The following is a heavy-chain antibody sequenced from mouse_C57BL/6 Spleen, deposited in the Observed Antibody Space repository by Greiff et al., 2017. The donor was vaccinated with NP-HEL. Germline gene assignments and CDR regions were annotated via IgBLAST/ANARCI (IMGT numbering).Heavy chain of an antibody. CDR1: GYTFTSYW. CDR2: IDPPDSYT. D-gene: IGHD1-1*01. V-gene: IGHV1-59*01. Sequence: QVQLKQPGAELVRPGTSVKLSCKASGYTFTSYWMHWVKQRPGQGLEWIGVIDPPDSYTNYNQKFKGKATLTVDTSSSTAYMQLSSLTSEDSAVYYCARYYYGSSYRYFDVWGTGTTVTVSS. J-gene: IGHJ1*03. CDR3: ARYYYGSSYRYFDV.